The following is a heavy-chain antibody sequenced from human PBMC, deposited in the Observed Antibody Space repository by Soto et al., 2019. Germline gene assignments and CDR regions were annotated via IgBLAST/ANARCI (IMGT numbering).Heavy chain of an antibody. CDR2: IDWDDDK. D-gene: IGHD4-4*01. CDR3: ARSPPSNYGYYYAMDV. V-gene: IGHV2-70*01. CDR1: GFSLSPSGMC. Sequence: SGPTLVNPTQTLTLTCTFSGFSLSPSGMCVSWIRQPPGKALEWLALIDWDDDKYYSTSLKTRLTISKDTSKNQVVLTMTNMDPVDTAPYYCARSPPSNYGYYYAMDVWRQVXTDTLYS. J-gene: IGHJ6*02.